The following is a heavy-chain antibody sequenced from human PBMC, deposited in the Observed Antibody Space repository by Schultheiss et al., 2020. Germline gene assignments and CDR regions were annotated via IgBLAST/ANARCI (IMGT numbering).Heavy chain of an antibody. CDR1: GGSISSYY. CDR2: IYTSGST. J-gene: IGHJ5*02. V-gene: IGHV4-4*07. D-gene: IGHD1-7*01. Sequence: SETLSLTCTVSGGSISSYYWRWIRQPAGKGLEWIGRIYTSGSTNYNPSLKSRVTISVDTSKNQFSLKLSSVTAADTAVYYCARVAGTFGWFDPWGQGTLVTVSS. CDR3: ARVAGTFGWFDP.